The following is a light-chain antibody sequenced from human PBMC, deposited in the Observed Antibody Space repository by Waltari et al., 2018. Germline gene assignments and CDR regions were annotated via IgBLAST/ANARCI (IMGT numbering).Light chain of an antibody. CDR1: SSDVGSYTS. CDR2: EVS. Sequence: QSALTQPPSASGSPGQSVTISCTGTSSDVGSYTSVSWFQQHPGKAPKLIIYEVSKRPSGVPDRFSGSKSGNTASRTVSGLQAEEEADYYCSSKGGSNNLVFGGGTKLTVL. J-gene: IGLJ3*02. CDR3: SSKGGSNNLV. V-gene: IGLV2-8*01.